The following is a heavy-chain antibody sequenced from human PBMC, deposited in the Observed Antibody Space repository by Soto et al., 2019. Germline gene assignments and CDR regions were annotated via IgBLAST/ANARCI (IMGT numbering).Heavy chain of an antibody. CDR2: IYPGDSDT. Sequence: GESLKISCKGSGYSFTSYWIGWVRQMPGKGLEWMGNIYPGDSDTRYSPSFQGQVTISADKSISTAYLQWSSLKASDTAMYYCARLRDFWSGSPNWYYYGMDVWGQGTTVTVSS. D-gene: IGHD3-3*01. CDR1: GYSFTSYW. CDR3: ARLRDFWSGSPNWYYYGMDV. V-gene: IGHV5-51*01. J-gene: IGHJ6*02.